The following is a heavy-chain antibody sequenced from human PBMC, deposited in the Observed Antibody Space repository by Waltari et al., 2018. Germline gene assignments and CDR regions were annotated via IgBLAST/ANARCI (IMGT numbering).Heavy chain of an antibody. CDR1: GFTFSSYA. V-gene: IGHV3-23*01. D-gene: IGHD2-15*01. CDR2: ISGSGGST. Sequence: EVQLLESGGGLVQPGGSLRLSCAASGFTFSSYAMSWVRQAPGKGLEWVSAISGSGGSTYYADSVKGRFTISRDNSKNTLYLQMNSLRAEDTAVYYCANIVGHCSGGSCPYYFDYWGQGTLVTVSS. J-gene: IGHJ4*02. CDR3: ANIVGHCSGGSCPYYFDY.